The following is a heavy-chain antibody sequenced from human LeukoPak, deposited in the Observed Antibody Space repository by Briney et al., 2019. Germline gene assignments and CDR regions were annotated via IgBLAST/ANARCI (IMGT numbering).Heavy chain of an antibody. CDR1: GYNFSNNW. D-gene: IGHD3-22*01. J-gene: IGHJ4*02. V-gene: IGHV5-51*01. CDR2: IYPGDSDT. Sequence: GESLQISCKGSGYNFSNNWIGWVRQMPGKGLEWMGIIYPGDSDTRYSPSFQGQVTISVDKSTSTAYLQWSSLKASDTAMYYCARRLGSAYSYCFDYWGQGTLVTVSS. CDR3: ARRLGSAYSYCFDY.